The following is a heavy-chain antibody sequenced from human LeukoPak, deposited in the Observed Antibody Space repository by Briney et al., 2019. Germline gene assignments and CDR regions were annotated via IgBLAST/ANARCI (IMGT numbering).Heavy chain of an antibody. V-gene: IGHV3-43*02. CDR3: AKVSASSWLGAFDI. Sequence: GVSLRLSCAASGFTFDDYAMHWVRHAPGKGLEWVSLISGDGGSTYYADSVKGRFTISRDNSKNSLYLQMNSLRTEDTALYYCAKVSASSWLGAFDIWGQGTMVTVSS. J-gene: IGHJ3*02. CDR2: ISGDGGST. CDR1: GFTFDDYA. D-gene: IGHD6-13*01.